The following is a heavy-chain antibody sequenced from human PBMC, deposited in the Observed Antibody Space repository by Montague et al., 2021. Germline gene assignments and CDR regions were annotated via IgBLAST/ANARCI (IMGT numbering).Heavy chain of an antibody. CDR1: GFTFSNYW. Sequence: SLSLSCSASGFTFSNYWMSWVRQAPGKGLGWVANIKQDGSEKHYVDSVKGRFTISRDNAKNSLYLQMNSLRAEDTAVYFCARDQGQGYCGGDCYVGLDYWGQGTLVTVSS. CDR3: ARDQGQGYCGGDCYVGLDY. J-gene: IGHJ4*02. D-gene: IGHD2-21*01. CDR2: IKQDGSEK. V-gene: IGHV3-7*01.